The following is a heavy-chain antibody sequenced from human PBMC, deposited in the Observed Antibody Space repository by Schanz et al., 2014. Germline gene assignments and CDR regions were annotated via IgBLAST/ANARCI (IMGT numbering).Heavy chain of an antibody. CDR1: GFTFSDYA. Sequence: EVQLLESGGGLVQPGRSLRLSCTASGFTFSDYAMSWFRQAPGKGLEWVSTISASGGSTYYADSVKGRFTISRDNSKNTLYLQMNTLRAEDTAVYYCAKDSTHIDIVLVPTAIDYWGQGTLVTVSS. J-gene: IGHJ4*02. V-gene: IGHV3-23*01. CDR2: ISASGGST. CDR3: AKDSTHIDIVLVPTAIDY. D-gene: IGHD2-2*01.